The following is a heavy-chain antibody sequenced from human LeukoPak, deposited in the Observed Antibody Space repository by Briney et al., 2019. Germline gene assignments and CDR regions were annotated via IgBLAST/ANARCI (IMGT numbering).Heavy chain of an antibody. D-gene: IGHD3-22*01. V-gene: IGHV1-8*01. CDR2: MNPNSGNT. J-gene: IGHJ1*01. CDR1: GYTFTSYD. CDR3: ARDGPLAYYYDSSGYLQDSQSAVEYFQH. Sequence: ASVKVSCKASGYTFTSYDINWVRQATGQGLEWMGWMNPNSGNTGYAQKFQGRVTMTRNTSISTAYMELSSLRSDDTAVYYCARDGPLAYYYDSSGYLQDSQSAVEYFQHWGQGTLVTVSS.